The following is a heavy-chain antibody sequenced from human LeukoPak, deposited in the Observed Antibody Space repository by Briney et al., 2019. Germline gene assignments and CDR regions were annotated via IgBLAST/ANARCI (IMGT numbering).Heavy chain of an antibody. Sequence: PGGSLRLSCSAFDFTFSSYAMHWVRQAPGKGLEYVSAISSNGGSTYYADSVKGRFTISRDNSKNTLYLQMSSLRAEDTAVYYCVKEEQQLDPYYFDYWGQGTLVTVSS. V-gene: IGHV3-64D*06. CDR2: ISSNGGST. CDR1: DFTFSSYA. D-gene: IGHD6-13*01. J-gene: IGHJ4*02. CDR3: VKEEQQLDPYYFDY.